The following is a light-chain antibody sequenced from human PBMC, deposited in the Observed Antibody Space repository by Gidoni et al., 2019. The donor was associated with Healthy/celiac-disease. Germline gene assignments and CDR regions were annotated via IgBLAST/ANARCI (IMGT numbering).Light chain of an antibody. CDR2: AAS. V-gene: IGKV1-9*01. CDR3: QQLNSYPLT. CDR1: QGISSY. J-gene: IGKJ4*01. Sequence: DIQLTQSPSFLSASVGYRVTITCWASQGISSYLDWYQQKPGKAPKLLIYAASTLQSGVPSRFSGSGSGTEFTLTISSLQPEDFATYYCQQLNSYPLTFGGGTKVEIK.